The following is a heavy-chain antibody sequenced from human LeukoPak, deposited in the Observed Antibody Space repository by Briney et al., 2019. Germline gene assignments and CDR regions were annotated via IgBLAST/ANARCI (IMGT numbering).Heavy chain of an antibody. J-gene: IGHJ3*02. CDR1: GFTFSSYS. CDR3: ARDSSSSWYNAFDI. D-gene: IGHD6-13*01. Sequence: PGGSLRLSRAASGFTFSSYSMNWVRQAPGKGLEWVSSISSSSSYIYYADSVKGRFTISRDNAKNSLYLQMNSLRAEDTAVYYCARDSSSSWYNAFDIWGQGTMVTVSS. V-gene: IGHV3-21*01. CDR2: ISSSSSYI.